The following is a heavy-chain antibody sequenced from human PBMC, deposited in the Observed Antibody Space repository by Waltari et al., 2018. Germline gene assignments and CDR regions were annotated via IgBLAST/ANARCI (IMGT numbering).Heavy chain of an antibody. D-gene: IGHD2-15*01. CDR1: GFSSTDYA. Sequence: EVQLVESGGGLVQPGGSLRLSCVASGFSSTDYAMHCVRQAPGKGLEWVSGISWNSADIGYADSVKWRFTISRDNAKNSLSLQMSSLRPEDTALYYCARTYCTGGSCYNPFDHWGQGTLVTVSS. J-gene: IGHJ4*02. V-gene: IGHV3-9*02. CDR2: ISWNSADI. CDR3: ARTYCTGGSCYNPFDH.